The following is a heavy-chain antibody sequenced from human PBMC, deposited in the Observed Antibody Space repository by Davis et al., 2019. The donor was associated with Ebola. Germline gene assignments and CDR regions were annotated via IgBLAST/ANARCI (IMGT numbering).Heavy chain of an antibody. CDR3: ARGAGYDYVWGSYRYTNWFDP. CDR2: VYHNGKT. CDR1: GYSISNGFS. D-gene: IGHD3-16*02. J-gene: IGHJ5*02. V-gene: IGHV4-38-2*02. Sequence: GSLRLSCTVSGYSISNGFSWGWIRQPPGKGLEWIGSVYHNGKTNYNLSLKSRVTISLDTSKNQFSLKLSSVTAADTAVYYCARGAGYDYVWGSYRYTNWFDPWGQGTLVTVSS.